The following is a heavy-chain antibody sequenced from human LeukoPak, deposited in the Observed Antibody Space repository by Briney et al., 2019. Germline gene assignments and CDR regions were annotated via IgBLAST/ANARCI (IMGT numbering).Heavy chain of an antibody. CDR3: ARHGVATWFDP. CDR1: GGSFSDYY. Sequence: KPSETLSLTCAVYGGSFSDYYWSWIRQPPGKGLEWIGEINHSGSTNYNASLKRRVTMSVDTSKNQFSVKLSSVTAADTAVYYCARHGVATWFDPWGQGTLVTVSS. D-gene: IGHD2-15*01. CDR2: INHSGST. V-gene: IGHV4-34*01. J-gene: IGHJ5*02.